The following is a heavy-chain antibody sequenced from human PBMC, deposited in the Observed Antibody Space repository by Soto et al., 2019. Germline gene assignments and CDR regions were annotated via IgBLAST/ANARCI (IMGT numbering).Heavy chain of an antibody. CDR3: ARVGGTVTSDY. J-gene: IGHJ4*02. CDR1: GFAFSAYG. Sequence: QVQLVESGGGVVQPGRSLRLSCAACGFAFSAYGMHWVRQAPGKGLEWVAMIYYDGSNKYYADSVKGRFTISRDNSKNTLYLQMSSLRAEDTALYYCARVGGTVTSDYWGQGTLVTVSS. D-gene: IGHD4-17*01. CDR2: IYYDGSNK. V-gene: IGHV3-33*01.